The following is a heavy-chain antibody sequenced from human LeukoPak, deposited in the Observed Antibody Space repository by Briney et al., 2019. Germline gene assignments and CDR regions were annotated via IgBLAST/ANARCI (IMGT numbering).Heavy chain of an antibody. CDR2: INPNSGGT. CDR1: GGTFSTYA. CDR3: ATDHGYSSGWYIY. J-gene: IGHJ4*02. D-gene: IGHD6-19*01. Sequence: GASVKVSCKASGGTFSTYAISWVRQAPGQGLEWMGWINPNSGGTNYAQKFQGRVTMTRDTSTDTAYMELSSLRSEDTAVYYCATDHGYSSGWYIYWGQGTLVTVSS. V-gene: IGHV1-2*02.